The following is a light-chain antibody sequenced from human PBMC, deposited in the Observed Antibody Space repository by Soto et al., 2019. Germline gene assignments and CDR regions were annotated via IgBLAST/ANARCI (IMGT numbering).Light chain of an antibody. CDR2: DDR. CDR3: QVWDSRSDHVV. CDR1: NIGNKN. V-gene: IGLV3-21*02. J-gene: IGLJ3*02. Sequence: SYELTQPPSVSVAPGQTATITCGGNNIGNKNVHWFQQRPGQAPLLVVYDDRDRPSGIPERFSGSNSGNTATLTISRVEAGDEARYYCQVWDSRSDHVVFGGGTKLTVL.